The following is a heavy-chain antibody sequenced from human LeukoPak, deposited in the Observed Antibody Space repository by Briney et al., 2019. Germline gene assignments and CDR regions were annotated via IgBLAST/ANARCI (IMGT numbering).Heavy chain of an antibody. CDR2: IYYSGST. V-gene: IGHV4-59*01. J-gene: IGHJ6*03. Sequence: PSETLSLTCTVSGGSISSYYWSWIRQPPGKGLEWIGYIYYSGSTNYNPSLKSRVTISVDTSKNQFSLKLSSVTAADTAVYYCARAVWGYQLLQPKYYYYYMDAWGKGTTVTVSS. CDR3: ARAVWGYQLLQPKYYYYYMDA. D-gene: IGHD2-2*01. CDR1: GGSISSYY.